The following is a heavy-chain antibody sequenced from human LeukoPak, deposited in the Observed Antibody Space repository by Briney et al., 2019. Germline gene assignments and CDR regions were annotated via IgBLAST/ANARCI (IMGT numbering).Heavy chain of an antibody. D-gene: IGHD3-22*01. CDR1: GFTFTSSA. CDR2: IVVGSGNT. Sequence: ASVKVSCKASGFTFTSSAMQWVRQARGQRLEWIGWIVVGSGNTNYVQKFQERVTITRDMSTSTAYMELSSLRSEDTAVYYCAADLYYYDSSGYPLDYYYGMDVWGQGTTVTVSS. J-gene: IGHJ6*02. V-gene: IGHV1-58*02. CDR3: AADLYYYDSSGYPLDYYYGMDV.